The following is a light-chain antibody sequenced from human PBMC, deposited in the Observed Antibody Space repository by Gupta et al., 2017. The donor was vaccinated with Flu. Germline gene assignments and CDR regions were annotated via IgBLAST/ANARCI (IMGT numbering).Light chain of an antibody. J-gene: IGLJ1*01. V-gene: IGLV3-21*02. CDR2: DNG. CDR1: NIGSKS. Sequence: SYVLSQPPAASVAPGQTARITCGGNNIGSKSVHWFQQKPGQPPLLVVQDNGDRPSGIPDRFSCSNSGNTAALTINRVEAGDEADYYCQVYDVWSEHHYVFGPGTKVTVL. CDR3: QVYDVWSEHHYV.